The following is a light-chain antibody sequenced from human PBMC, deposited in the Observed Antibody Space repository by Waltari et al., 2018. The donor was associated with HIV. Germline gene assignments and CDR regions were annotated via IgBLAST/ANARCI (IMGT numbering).Light chain of an antibody. V-gene: IGKV3-11*01. CDR3: QQLRNWPRVT. Sequence: EIVLPQSPATLSSCPGQKVILSCRASESVGTYLAWYQHKRGQAPRLLIYDASNRAIGTPPRFSGVGSRTDFTLTISGLETEDFAVYYCQQLRNWPRVTFGPGTTV. J-gene: IGKJ3*01. CDR2: DAS. CDR1: ESVGTY.